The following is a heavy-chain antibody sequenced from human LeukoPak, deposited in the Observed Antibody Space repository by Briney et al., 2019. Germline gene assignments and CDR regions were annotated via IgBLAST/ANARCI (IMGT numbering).Heavy chain of an antibody. CDR1: GFIFSSHG. CDR3: AKNYYDSSGYYYRECFQH. D-gene: IGHD3-22*01. J-gene: IGHJ1*01. V-gene: IGHV3-30*02. CDR2: IRYDGSDK. Sequence: PGGSLRLSCAASGFIFSSHGMHWVRQAPGKGLEWVAFIRYDGSDKYYADSAKGRFTISRDNSKNTLYLQMNSLGAEDTAVYYCAKNYYDSSGYYYRECFQHWGQGTLVTVSS.